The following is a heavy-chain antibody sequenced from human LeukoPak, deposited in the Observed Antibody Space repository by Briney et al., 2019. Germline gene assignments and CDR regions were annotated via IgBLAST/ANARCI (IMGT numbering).Heavy chain of an antibody. V-gene: IGHV3-23*01. CDR3: AKDPLPSGYYTSMYYFDY. J-gene: IGHJ4*02. CDR2: ISRSGGTI. D-gene: IGHD3-3*01. CDR1: GFTSSDYA. Sequence: PGGSLRLSCAASGFTSSDYAMNWVRQAPGKGLEWISYISRSGGTILYADSVKGRFTISRDNSKNTLYLQMNSLRAEDTAVYYCAKDPLPSGYYTSMYYFDYWGQGTLVTVSS.